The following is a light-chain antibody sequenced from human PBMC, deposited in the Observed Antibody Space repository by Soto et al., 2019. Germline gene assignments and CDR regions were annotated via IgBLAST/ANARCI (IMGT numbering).Light chain of an antibody. V-gene: IGKV3-20*01. CDR2: GAS. CDR1: QSVSSSY. Sequence: EIVLTQSPGTLSLSPGERATLSCRASQSVSSSYLAWYQQKPGQAPRLLIYGASSRATGSPDRFSGSGSRTDFTLTFSTLEPEELAEHYCQQYSNSLLTFSGGTQVAIK. CDR3: QQYSNSLLT. J-gene: IGKJ4*01.